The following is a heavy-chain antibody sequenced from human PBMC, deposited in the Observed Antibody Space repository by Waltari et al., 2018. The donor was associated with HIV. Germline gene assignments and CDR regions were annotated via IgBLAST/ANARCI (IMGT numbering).Heavy chain of an antibody. CDR3: LPDYDILTGYLAFDY. J-gene: IGHJ4*02. V-gene: IGHV3-49*04. CDR2: IRSKAYGGTT. CDR1: GFTFGDYA. Sequence: EVQLVESGGGLVQPGRSLRLSCTASGFTFGDYAMSWVRQAPGKGLEWVSFIRSKAYGGTTEYAASVKGRFTISRDDSKSIAYLQMNSLKTEDTAVYYCLPDYDILTGYLAFDYWGQGTLVTVSS. D-gene: IGHD3-9*01.